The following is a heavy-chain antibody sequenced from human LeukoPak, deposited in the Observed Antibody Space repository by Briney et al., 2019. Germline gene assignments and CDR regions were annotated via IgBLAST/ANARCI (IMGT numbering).Heavy chain of an antibody. CDR3: ARDGGGNVGLDY. J-gene: IGHJ4*02. D-gene: IGHD4-23*01. Sequence: GASVKLSCKASGYTFTDYYMHWVRQAPGQGLEWMGIINPSGGSTSYAQKFQGRVTMTRDTSTSTVYMELSSLRSEDTAVYYCARDGGGNVGLDYWGQGTLVTVSS. V-gene: IGHV1-46*01. CDR1: GYTFTDYY. CDR2: INPSGGST.